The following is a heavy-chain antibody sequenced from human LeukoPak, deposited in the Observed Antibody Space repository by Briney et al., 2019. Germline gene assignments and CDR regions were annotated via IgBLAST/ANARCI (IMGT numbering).Heavy chain of an antibody. J-gene: IGHJ3*02. Sequence: GGSLRLSCAASGFTFDDYTMHWVRQAPGKGLEWVSLISWDGGSTYYADSVKGRFTISRDNSKNSLYLQMNSLRTEDTALYYCAKDIGGIAVLLDAFDIWGQGTMVTVSS. V-gene: IGHV3-43*01. CDR3: AKDIGGIAVLLDAFDI. CDR2: ISWDGGST. CDR1: GFTFDDYT. D-gene: IGHD6-19*01.